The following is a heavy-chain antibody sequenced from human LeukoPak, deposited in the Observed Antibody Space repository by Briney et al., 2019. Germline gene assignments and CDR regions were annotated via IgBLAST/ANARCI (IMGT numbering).Heavy chain of an antibody. CDR1: GGSFSGYY. J-gene: IGHJ4*02. D-gene: IGHD3-9*01. CDR2: ISPRGGT. V-gene: IGHV4-34*01. Sequence: SETLSLTCAVYGGSFSGYYWSWIRQPPGKGLEWIGQISPRGGTTYNPSLESRATISVDTSKNQFSLKLSSVTAADTAVYYCARGVLRYFDWLSYLDYWGQGTLVTVSS. CDR3: ARGVLRYFDWLSYLDY.